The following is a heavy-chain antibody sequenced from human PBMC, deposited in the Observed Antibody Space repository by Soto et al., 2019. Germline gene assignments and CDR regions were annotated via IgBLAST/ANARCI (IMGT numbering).Heavy chain of an antibody. V-gene: IGHV4-4*07. CDR1: GGPITGSY. D-gene: IGHD6-19*01. CDR2: MYVRGRG. J-gene: IGHJ4*02. CDR3: ARSAIMGIEVAGHFDS. Sequence: QVQLQESGPGLVKSSETLSLTCSVSGGPITGSYLSWIRQPVGKGLEWIGRMYVRGRGDYNPSLKSRVTMSIDTSKNQFALKVKSVTAADTAVYYCARSAIMGIEVAGHFDSWGQGALVSVSS.